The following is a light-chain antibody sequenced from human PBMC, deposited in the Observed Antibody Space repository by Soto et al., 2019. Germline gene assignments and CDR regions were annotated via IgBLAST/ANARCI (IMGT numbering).Light chain of an antibody. CDR1: QSFSSTY. Sequence: EIVLTHSPGTLSLSPCERATLSFSASQSFSSTYLAWYQQKPGQAPRLLIYGASSRATGIPGRFSGGGSGTDFSLTISRLDPEDFAVYYCQQYSSSPITFGQGTRLEI. V-gene: IGKV3-20*01. CDR3: QQYSSSPIT. CDR2: GAS. J-gene: IGKJ5*01.